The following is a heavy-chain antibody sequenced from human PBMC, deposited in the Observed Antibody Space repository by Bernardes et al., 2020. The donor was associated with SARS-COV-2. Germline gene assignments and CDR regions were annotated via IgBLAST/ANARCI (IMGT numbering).Heavy chain of an antibody. CDR1: GFTFGDYA. V-gene: IGHV3-49*04. Sequence: GSPRLSCTASGFTFGDYAMSWVRQAPGKGLEWVGFIRSKAYGGTTEYAASVKGRFTISRDDSKSIAYLQMNSLKTEDTAVYYCTRPTLACSTSCPRPNDYYYYYGMDVWGQGTTVTVSS. CDR2: IRSKAYGGTT. J-gene: IGHJ6*02. CDR3: TRPTLACSTSCPRPNDYYYYYGMDV. D-gene: IGHD2-2*01.